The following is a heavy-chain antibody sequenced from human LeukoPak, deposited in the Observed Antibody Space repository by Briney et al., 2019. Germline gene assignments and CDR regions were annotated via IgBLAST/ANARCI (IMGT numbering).Heavy chain of an antibody. CDR2: ISGSGGST. CDR3: AKGDYYDSSGYYPD. D-gene: IGHD3-22*01. J-gene: IGHJ4*02. Sequence: GGSLRLSCAASGFTFSSYAMSWVRQAPGTGLEWVSAISGSGGSTYYADSVKGRFTISRDNSKNTLYLQMNSLRAEDTAVYYCAKGDYYDSSGYYPDWGQGTLVTVSS. CDR1: GFTFSSYA. V-gene: IGHV3-23*01.